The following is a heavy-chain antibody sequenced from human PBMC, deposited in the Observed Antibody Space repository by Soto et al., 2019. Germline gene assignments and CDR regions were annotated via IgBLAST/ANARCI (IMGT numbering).Heavy chain of an antibody. Sequence: EVHLVESGGVVVQPGGSLRLSCAASGFTFDDYTMHWVRQTPGKGLEWVSLITWDGGRTYYADSVKGRFTISRDNSKSSLYLQMNSLRTEDTALYYCAKDFDMAMSNGYFDSWGQGTLVTVSS. CDR3: AKDFDMAMSNGYFDS. V-gene: IGHV3-43*01. CDR2: ITWDGGRT. D-gene: IGHD2-8*01. J-gene: IGHJ4*02. CDR1: GFTFDDYT.